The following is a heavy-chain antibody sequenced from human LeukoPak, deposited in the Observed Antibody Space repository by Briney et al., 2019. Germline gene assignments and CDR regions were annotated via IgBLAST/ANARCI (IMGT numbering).Heavy chain of an antibody. CDR3: ARDYDFWSGYHYYMDV. J-gene: IGHJ6*03. D-gene: IGHD3-3*01. CDR1: GFTYDDYG. Sequence: GGSLRLSCAASGFTYDDYGMSWVRQAPGKGLEWVSAISGAYTYYGDSVKGRFTISTDNSKTTLYLQMNNLRPEDTAVYYCARDYDFWSGYHYYMDVWGKGTTVTVSS. V-gene: IGHV3-23*01. CDR2: ISGAYT.